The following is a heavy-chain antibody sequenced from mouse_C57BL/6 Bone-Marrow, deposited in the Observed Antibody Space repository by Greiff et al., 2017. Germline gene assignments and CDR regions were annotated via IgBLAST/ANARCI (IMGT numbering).Heavy chain of an antibody. CDR2: IWSGGST. J-gene: IGHJ4*01. CDR1: GFSLTSYG. V-gene: IGHV2-2*01. CDR3: ARKGWLLRENTMVY. D-gene: IGHD2-3*01. Sequence: VKVEESGPGLVQPSQSLSITCTVSGFSLTSYGVHWVRQSPGKGLEWLGVIWSGGSTDYNAAFISRLSISKDNSKSQVFFKMNSLQADDTAIYYCARKGWLLRENTMVYWGQGTSVTVSS.